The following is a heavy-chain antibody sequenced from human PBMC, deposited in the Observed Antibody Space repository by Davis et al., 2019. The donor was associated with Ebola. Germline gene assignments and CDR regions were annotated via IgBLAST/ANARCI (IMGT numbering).Heavy chain of an antibody. V-gene: IGHV1-2*02. CDR3: ARDLLSSWMYYYYGMDV. CDR1: GYTFTGYY. Sequence: ASVTVSCKASGYTFTGYYMHWVRQAPGQGLEWMGWINPNSGGTNYAQKFQGRVTMTRDTSISTAYMELSRLRSDDTAVYYCARDLLSSWMYYYYGMDVWGQGTTVTVSS. J-gene: IGHJ6*02. D-gene: IGHD6-13*01. CDR2: INPNSGGT.